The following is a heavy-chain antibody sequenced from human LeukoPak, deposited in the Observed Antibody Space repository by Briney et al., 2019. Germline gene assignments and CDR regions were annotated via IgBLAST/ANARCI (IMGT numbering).Heavy chain of an antibody. CDR2: IKQDGSEK. V-gene: IGHV3-7*01. CDR3: ARGRFESNGDFDY. D-gene: IGHD4-11*01. J-gene: IGHJ4*02. Sequence: GGSLRLSCATSGFTFSSYWMTWVRQAPGKGLEWVANIKQDGSEKYYVDSMEGRFTISRDNAKNSLSLQMNSLRAEDTAVYYCARGRFESNGDFDYWGQGTLVTVSS. CDR1: GFTFSSYW.